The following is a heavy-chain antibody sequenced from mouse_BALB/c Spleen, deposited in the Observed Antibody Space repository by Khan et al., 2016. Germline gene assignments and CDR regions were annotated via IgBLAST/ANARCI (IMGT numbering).Heavy chain of an antibody. CDR1: GFTFNTYA. V-gene: IGHV10-1*02. Sequence: EVQLVESGGGLVPSKGLLELSCAAYGFTFNTYAMNWARPAPGKGLDWVARIRSESNISAIHYADSVQGMFTISRPDSVNMPYPQMHNLENADTAMYNCVRGGWPCGYFDVWVTGTTVTVSS. CDR3: VRGGWPCGYFDV. J-gene: IGHJ1*03. CDR2: IRSESNISAI. D-gene: IGHD1-1*02.